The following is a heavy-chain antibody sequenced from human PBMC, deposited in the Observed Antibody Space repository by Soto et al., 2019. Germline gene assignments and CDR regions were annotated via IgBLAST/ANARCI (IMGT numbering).Heavy chain of an antibody. D-gene: IGHD2-2*01. Sequence: XGSLALTCTVSGASVSSGCDYWTCIRQPPGKGLEWIGYIYYRGSTNYNPSLKSRVTISLDTSNNQFSLRLSSVTAADTAVYYCARTFCSTNRCQAHDMDVWAQRTTVTVSS. V-gene: IGHV4-61*01. CDR3: ARTFCSTNRCQAHDMDV. J-gene: IGHJ6*02. CDR2: IYYRGST. CDR1: GASVSSGCDY.